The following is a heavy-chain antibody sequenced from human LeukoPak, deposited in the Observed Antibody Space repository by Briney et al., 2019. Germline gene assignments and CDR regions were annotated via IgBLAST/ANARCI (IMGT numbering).Heavy chain of an antibody. CDR3: TSDPSDIHFRLLGFDS. Sequence: PGGSLRLSCAASGFTFSSYAMHWVRQAPGKGLEWVAVISYDASKTYYGDSVKGRFTISRDNSKNTLYLQMNSLRAEDTAVYYCTSDPSDIHFRLLGFDSWGQGTLVTVSS. V-gene: IGHV3-30-3*01. D-gene: IGHD5-12*01. CDR2: ISYDASKT. J-gene: IGHJ4*02. CDR1: GFTFSSYA.